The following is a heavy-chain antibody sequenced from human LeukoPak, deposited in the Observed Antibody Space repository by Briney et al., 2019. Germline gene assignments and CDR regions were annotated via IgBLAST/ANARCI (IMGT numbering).Heavy chain of an antibody. Sequence: ASVKVSCKASGYTFTGYYMHWVRQAPGQGLEWMGWINPNSGGTNYAQKFQGRVTMTRDTSISTAYMELSRLRSDDTAVYYCARDSRPDFWSGYYTTPYWFDPWGQGTLVTVSS. D-gene: IGHD3-3*01. CDR1: GYTFTGYY. V-gene: IGHV1-2*02. CDR2: INPNSGGT. J-gene: IGHJ5*02. CDR3: ARDSRPDFWSGYYTTPYWFDP.